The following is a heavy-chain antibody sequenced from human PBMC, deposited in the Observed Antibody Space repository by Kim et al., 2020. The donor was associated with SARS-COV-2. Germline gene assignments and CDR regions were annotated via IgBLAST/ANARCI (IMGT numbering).Heavy chain of an antibody. J-gene: IGHJ4*02. V-gene: IGHV1-8*01. CDR3: ARVRYFEDY. Sequence: GNTGYAQKFQGRVTMTRNTSISTAYMELSSLRSEDTAVYYCARVRYFEDYWGQGTLVTVSS. D-gene: IGHD3-9*01. CDR2: GNT.